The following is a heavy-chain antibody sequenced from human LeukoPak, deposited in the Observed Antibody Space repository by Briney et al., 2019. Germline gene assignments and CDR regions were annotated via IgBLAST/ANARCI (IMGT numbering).Heavy chain of an antibody. CDR3: TTDENYYDSSGKMCIL. D-gene: IGHD3-22*01. Sequence: GGSLRLSCAASGFTFSDAWMSWVRQAPGKGLEWVGRIKSKTDGGTTDYAAPVKGRFTISRDDSKNTLYLQMNSLKTEDTAVYYCTTDENYYDSSGKMCILWGQGTLVTVSS. J-gene: IGHJ4*02. V-gene: IGHV3-15*01. CDR2: IKSKTDGGTT. CDR1: GFTFSDAW.